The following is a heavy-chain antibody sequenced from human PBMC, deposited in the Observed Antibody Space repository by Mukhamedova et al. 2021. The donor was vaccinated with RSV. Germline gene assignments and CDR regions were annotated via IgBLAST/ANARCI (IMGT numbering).Heavy chain of an antibody. V-gene: IGHV3-74*01. CDR3: ARETHDSGWYEDS. D-gene: IGHD6-19*01. J-gene: IGHJ5*01. CDR2: INADGTST. Sequence: GEGLMWVSRINADGTSTNYADSVKGRFTVSRDKAKNTLYLQMNRLRAEDTAMYYCARETHDSGWYEDSWGHGTLVIVSS.